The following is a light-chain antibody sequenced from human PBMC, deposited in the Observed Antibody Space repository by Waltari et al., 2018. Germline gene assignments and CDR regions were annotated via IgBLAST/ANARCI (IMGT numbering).Light chain of an antibody. V-gene: IGKV4-1*01. CDR3: QQYYSTPYT. CDR2: WAS. CDR1: PSILFTSNKKNY. J-gene: IGKJ2*01. Sequence: DIMMSHSPDSLAVFLGERATIHCKSRPSILFTSNKKNYLAWYQQRPGQPPKLLIYWASTRESGVPDRFSGSGSGTDFTLTISSLQTEDVAVYYCQQYYSTPYTFGQGTKLEI.